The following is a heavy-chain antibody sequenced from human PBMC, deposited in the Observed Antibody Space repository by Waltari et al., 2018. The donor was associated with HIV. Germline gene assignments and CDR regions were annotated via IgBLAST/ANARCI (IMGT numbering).Heavy chain of an antibody. J-gene: IGHJ6*02. Sequence: QVQLVQSGAEVKKPGSSVKVSRKASGGTFSSYAISWVRQAPGQGLEWMGGIIPIFGTANYAQKFQGRVTITADESTSTAYMELSSLRSEDTAVYYCARDRRLCSGGSCYQEGMDVWGQGTTVTVSS. CDR1: GGTFSSYA. CDR2: IIPIFGTA. CDR3: ARDRRLCSGGSCYQEGMDV. D-gene: IGHD2-15*01. V-gene: IGHV1-69*01.